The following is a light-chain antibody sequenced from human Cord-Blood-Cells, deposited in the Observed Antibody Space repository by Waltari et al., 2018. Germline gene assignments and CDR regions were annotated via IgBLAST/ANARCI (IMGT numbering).Light chain of an antibody. Sequence: AIRMTQSPSSLSASTGDRVTITCRVSQGISSYLAWYQQKPGKAPKILIYAASTLQSGVPSWFSGSGSGTDFTLTISCLQSEDCASYYCQQYYSYPHTFGGGTKVEIK. CDR2: AAS. V-gene: IGKV1-8*01. CDR1: QGISSY. CDR3: QQYYSYPHT. J-gene: IGKJ4*01.